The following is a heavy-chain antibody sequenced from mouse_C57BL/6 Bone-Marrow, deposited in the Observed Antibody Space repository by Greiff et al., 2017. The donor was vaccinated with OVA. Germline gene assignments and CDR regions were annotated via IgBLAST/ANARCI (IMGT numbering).Heavy chain of an antibody. CDR2: ISSGGSYT. Sequence: EVKLVESGGDLVKPGGSLKLSCAASGFTFSSYGMSWVRQTPDKRLAWVATISSGGSYTYYPDSVKGRFTISRDNAKNTLYLQMSSLKSEDTAMYYCARHQFAWFAYWGQGTLVTVSA. CDR3: ARHQFAWFAY. V-gene: IGHV5-6*01. J-gene: IGHJ3*01. CDR1: GFTFSSYG.